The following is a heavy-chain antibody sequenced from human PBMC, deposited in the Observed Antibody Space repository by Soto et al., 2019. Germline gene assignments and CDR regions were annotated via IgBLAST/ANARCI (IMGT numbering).Heavy chain of an antibody. Sequence: EVQLLESGGGLVQAGGSLRLSCAASGFTFSSYAMSWVRQAPGKGLEWVSIIGVGGGDRYYPESVKGRFTISRDNSRDTLYLEMNSLRDEDTAVYYCARVRFRELVWGQGTLVTVSS. J-gene: IGHJ4*02. V-gene: IGHV3-23*01. CDR3: ARVRFRELV. CDR2: IGVGGGDR. D-gene: IGHD3-10*01. CDR1: GFTFSSYA.